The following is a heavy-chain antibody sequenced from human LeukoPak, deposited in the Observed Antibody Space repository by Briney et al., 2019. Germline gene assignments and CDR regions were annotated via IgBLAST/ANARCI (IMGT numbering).Heavy chain of an antibody. CDR3: ARGSAMDY. CDR1: DYSISSGYY. CDR2: IYYSGST. D-gene: IGHD1-26*01. V-gene: IGHV4-38-2*01. J-gene: IGHJ4*02. Sequence: PETLSLTCAVSDYSISSGYYWGWIRQPPGKGLEWIGSIYYSGSTYYNPSLKSRVTLSVDTSKNQFSLKLSFVTAADTAVYYCARGSAMDYWGQGSLVTVSS.